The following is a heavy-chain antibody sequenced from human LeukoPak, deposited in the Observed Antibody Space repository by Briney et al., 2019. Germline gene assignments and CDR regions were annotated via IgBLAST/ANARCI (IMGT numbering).Heavy chain of an antibody. V-gene: IGHV3-48*01. D-gene: IGHD5-24*01. CDR3: ARDQGGYNYGRGYFDY. Sequence: GGSLRLFCAASGFTFRRYSKNWVRQAPGKGLEWVSYISDSGNTIHSADSVKGRFTISRDNAKTSLFLQMNSLRVEDTSVFSCARDQGGYNYGRGYFDYWGRGTLVTVSS. CDR1: GFTFRRYS. J-gene: IGHJ4*02. CDR2: ISDSGNTI.